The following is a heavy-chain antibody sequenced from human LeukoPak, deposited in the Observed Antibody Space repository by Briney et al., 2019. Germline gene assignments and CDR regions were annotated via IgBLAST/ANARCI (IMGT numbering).Heavy chain of an antibody. Sequence: PGGSLRLSCAASGFTFSSYWMSWVRQAPGKGLEWVANIKQDGSEKYYVDSVKGRFTISRDNAKNSLYLQMNSLRAEDTAVYYCAKESMVRGVIRYYYGMDVWGKGTTVIVSS. D-gene: IGHD3-10*01. CDR1: GFTFSSYW. V-gene: IGHV3-7*03. J-gene: IGHJ6*04. CDR2: IKQDGSEK. CDR3: AKESMVRGVIRYYYGMDV.